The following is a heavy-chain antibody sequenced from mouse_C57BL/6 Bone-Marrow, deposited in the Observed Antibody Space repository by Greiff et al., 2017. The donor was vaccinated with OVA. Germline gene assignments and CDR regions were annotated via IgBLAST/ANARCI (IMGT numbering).Heavy chain of an antibody. J-gene: IGHJ2*01. CDR1: GYTFTDYE. D-gene: IGHD1-1*01. Sequence: VQLQQSGAELVRPGASVTLSCKASGYTFTDYEMHWVKQTPVHGLEWIGAIDPETGGTAYNQKFKGKAILTADKSSSTAYMELRSLTSVDSAVYYCAKGPHYYGSSPFDYWGQGTTLTVSS. CDR3: AKGPHYYGSSPFDY. CDR2: IDPETGGT. V-gene: IGHV1-15*01.